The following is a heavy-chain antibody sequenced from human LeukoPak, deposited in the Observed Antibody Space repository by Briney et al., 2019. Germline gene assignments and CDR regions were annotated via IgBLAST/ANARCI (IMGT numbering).Heavy chain of an antibody. CDR1: GGSFSGYY. V-gene: IGHV4-34*01. D-gene: IGHD4-23*01. CDR3: ARDLNYGGNSNPFDY. Sequence: SDTLSLTCAVYGGSFSGYYWSWIRQPPGKGLKWIGEINHSGSTNYNPSLKSLVTISVDTSKNQFSLKLSSVTAADTAVYYCARDLNYGGNSNPFDYWGQGTLVTVSS. J-gene: IGHJ4*02. CDR2: INHSGST.